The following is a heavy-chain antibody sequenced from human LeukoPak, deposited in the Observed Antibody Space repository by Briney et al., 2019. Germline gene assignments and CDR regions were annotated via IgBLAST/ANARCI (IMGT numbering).Heavy chain of an antibody. CDR1: GGSFSGYY. J-gene: IGHJ4*02. CDR3: ARLGQDYYDSSGYLGY. CDR2: IYYSGST. V-gene: IGHV4-59*08. Sequence: SETLSLTCAVYGGSFSGYYWSWIRQPPGKGLEWIGYIYYSGSTNYNPSLKSRVTISVDTSKNQFSLKLSSVTAADTAVYYCARLGQDYYDSSGYLGYWGQGTLVTVSS. D-gene: IGHD3-22*01.